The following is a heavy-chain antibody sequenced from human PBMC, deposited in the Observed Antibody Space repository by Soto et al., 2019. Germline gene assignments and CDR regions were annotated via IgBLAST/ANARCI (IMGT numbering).Heavy chain of an antibody. J-gene: IGHJ4*02. CDR2: ISWNSGNL. CDR3: AKGASTTGFAFNDY. D-gene: IGHD4-17*01. CDR1: GFTFDDYA. V-gene: IGHV3-9*03. Sequence: EVQLVESGGGLVQPGRSLRLSCAASGFTFDDYAMHWVRQPPGKGLEWVSSISWNSGNLGYADSVKGRFTISRDNAKNSLYMQMNSLGGEDMALYYCAKGASTTGFAFNDYWGQGTLVTVSS.